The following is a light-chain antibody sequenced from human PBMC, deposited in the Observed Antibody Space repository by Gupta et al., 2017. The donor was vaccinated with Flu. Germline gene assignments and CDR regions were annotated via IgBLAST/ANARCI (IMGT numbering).Light chain of an antibody. CDR2: GAS. CDR1: QEIRND. V-gene: IGKV1-33*01. Sequence: DIQMTQSPSSLSASRGDRVTITCQADQEIRNDLRWYQQKAGKAPKLLIYGASKVEKGVPSRFSGSGSGTDFTFIISSRQPEDVANYYCQQKDNLPLTFGGGTKVEIK. J-gene: IGKJ4*01. CDR3: QQKDNLPLT.